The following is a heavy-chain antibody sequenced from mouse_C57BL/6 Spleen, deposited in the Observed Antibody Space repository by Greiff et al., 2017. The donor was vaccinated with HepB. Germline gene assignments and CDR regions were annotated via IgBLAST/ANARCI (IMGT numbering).Heavy chain of an antibody. V-gene: IGHV5-9-1*02. D-gene: IGHD2-2*01. CDR1: GFTFSSYA. CDR2: ISSGGDYI. CDR3: TRGGYPPAWFAY. J-gene: IGHJ3*01. Sequence: EVKLMESGEGLVKPGGSLKLSCAASGFTFSSYAMSWVRQTPEKRLEWVAYISSGGDYIYYADTVKGRFTISRDNARNTLYLQMSSLKSEDTAMYYCTRGGYPPAWFAYWGQGTLVTVSA.